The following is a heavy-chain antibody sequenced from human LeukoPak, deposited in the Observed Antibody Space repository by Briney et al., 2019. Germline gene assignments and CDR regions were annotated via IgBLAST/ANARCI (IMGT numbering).Heavy chain of an antibody. Sequence: SETLSLTCAVYGGSFSGYYRSWIRQPPGKGLEWIGEINHSGSTNYNPSLKSRVTISVDTSKNQFSLKLSSVTAADTAVYYCARFGSGSYLRPRHFDYWGQGTLVTVSS. CDR1: GGSFSGYY. J-gene: IGHJ4*02. D-gene: IGHD3-10*01. CDR2: INHSGST. V-gene: IGHV4-34*01. CDR3: ARFGSGSYLRPRHFDY.